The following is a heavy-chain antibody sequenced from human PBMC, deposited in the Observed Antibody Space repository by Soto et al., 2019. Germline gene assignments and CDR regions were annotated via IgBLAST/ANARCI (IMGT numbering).Heavy chain of an antibody. CDR2: ISDDGTKK. CDR3: AKEGRLTRGVIFAY. J-gene: IGHJ4*02. D-gene: IGHD3-10*01. CDR1: GFTFSNYG. Sequence: GGSLRLSCAACGFTFSNYGMHWVRQAPGKGLEWVAVISDDGTKKYFADSMKGRFTISRDNSKNTLFLQMNSLRPEDTAIYYCAKEGRLTRGVIFAYWGQGSLVTVSS. V-gene: IGHV3-30*18.